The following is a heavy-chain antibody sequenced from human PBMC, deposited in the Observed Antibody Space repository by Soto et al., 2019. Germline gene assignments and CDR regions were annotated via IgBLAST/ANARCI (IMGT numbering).Heavy chain of an antibody. D-gene: IGHD6-13*01. V-gene: IGHV1-69*02. CDR1: GGTFGIYT. CDR3: ARSPRVFYYMDV. Sequence: ASVKVSCKASGGTFGIYTISWVRQAPGQGLGWMGRIIPILGIANYAQKFQGRVTITADKSTSTAYMELSSLRSEDTAVYYCARSPRVFYYMDVWGKGTTVTVSS. J-gene: IGHJ6*03. CDR2: IIPILGIA.